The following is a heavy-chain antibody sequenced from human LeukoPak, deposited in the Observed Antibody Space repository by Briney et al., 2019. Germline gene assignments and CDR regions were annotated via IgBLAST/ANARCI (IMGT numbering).Heavy chain of an antibody. V-gene: IGHV4-39*07. D-gene: IGHD6-13*01. CDR2: IYYDGSA. CDR1: GGSISITNYY. Sequence: SETLSLTCTVSGGSISITNYYWGWIRQPPGKGLEWIGNIYYDGSAYYNPSLKSRVTISVDTSKNQFSLKLSSVTAADTAVYYCARIAAAFSPDYWGQGTLVTVSS. CDR3: ARIAAAFSPDY. J-gene: IGHJ4*02.